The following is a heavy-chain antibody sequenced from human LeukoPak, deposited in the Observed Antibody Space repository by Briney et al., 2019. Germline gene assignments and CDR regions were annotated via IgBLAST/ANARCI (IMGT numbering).Heavy chain of an antibody. D-gene: IGHD2-2*01. V-gene: IGHV3-33*01. Sequence: PGGSLRLSCAASGFTFSSYGMHWVRQAPGKGLEWVAVIWYDGSNKYYADSVKGRFTISRDNSKNTLYLQMNSLRAEDTAVYYCARGPCSSTSCYLPPDPWGQGTLVTVSS. CDR2: IWYDGSNK. CDR1: GFTFSSYG. CDR3: ARGPCSSTSCYLPPDP. J-gene: IGHJ5*02.